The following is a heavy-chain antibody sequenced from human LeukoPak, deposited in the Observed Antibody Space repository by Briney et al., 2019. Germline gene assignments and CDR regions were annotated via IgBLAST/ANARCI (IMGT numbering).Heavy chain of an antibody. Sequence: PGGSLRLSCAASDFTFSTYEMNWVRQAQGKGLEWVSYSSTTGRTTYYADSVQGRFTMSRDNAKNSVYLQMSSLRADDTAVYYCAGKPRDGYNDGRFDFWGQGTLVTVSS. CDR2: SSTTGRTT. CDR1: DFTFSTYE. V-gene: IGHV3-48*03. CDR3: AGKPRDGYNDGRFDF. D-gene: IGHD5-24*01. J-gene: IGHJ4*02.